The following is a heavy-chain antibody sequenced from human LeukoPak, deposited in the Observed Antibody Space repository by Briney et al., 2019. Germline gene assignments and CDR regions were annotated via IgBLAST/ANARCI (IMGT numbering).Heavy chain of an antibody. V-gene: IGHV4-61*05. CDR3: ARDSHGDYVWVRKYYFDY. CDR2: ISYSGST. CDR1: SGSISTSNYY. J-gene: IGHJ4*02. D-gene: IGHD3-16*01. Sequence: PSETLSLTCTVSSGSISTSNYYWGWVRQPPGKALEWIGYISYSGSTNYNPSLKSRVTISVDTSKSQFSLKLSSVTAADTAVYYCARDSHGDYVWVRKYYFDYWGQGTLVTVSS.